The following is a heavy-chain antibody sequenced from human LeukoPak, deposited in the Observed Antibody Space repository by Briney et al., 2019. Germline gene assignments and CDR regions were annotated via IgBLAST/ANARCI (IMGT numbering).Heavy chain of an antibody. CDR2: IKPSGGST. CDR3: AREVPENFNFGY. Sequence: ASVKVSCKASGYTFTSYYTHWVRQAPGQGLEWMGIIKPSGGSTLYAQKFQGRVTVTSDMSTSTVYVELSSLRSEDTPVYYCAREVPENFNFGYWGQGTLVTVSS. V-gene: IGHV1-46*01. J-gene: IGHJ4*02. CDR1: GYTFTSYY. D-gene: IGHD2/OR15-2a*01.